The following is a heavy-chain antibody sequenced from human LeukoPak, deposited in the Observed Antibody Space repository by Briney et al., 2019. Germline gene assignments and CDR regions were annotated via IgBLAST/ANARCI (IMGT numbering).Heavy chain of an antibody. CDR3: ARVGYCGGDCYPFDY. D-gene: IGHD2-21*02. Sequence: PSETLSLTCTVSGYSISRGYYWAWRRQPPGRGREWIGSMFHSGSTYYSPSLKSRVTISVDTSRNSFSLELSSVTAADTAVYYCARVGYCGGDCYPFDYWGQGTLTTISS. V-gene: IGHV4-38-2*02. CDR2: MFHSGST. CDR1: GYSISRGYY. J-gene: IGHJ4*02.